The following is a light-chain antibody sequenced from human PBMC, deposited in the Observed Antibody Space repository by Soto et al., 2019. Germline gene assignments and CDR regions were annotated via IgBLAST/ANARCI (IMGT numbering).Light chain of an antibody. CDR1: QSVSSSY. V-gene: IGKV3-20*01. CDR3: QQYDSSPLT. Sequence: EIVLTQSPGTLSLSPGERATLSCRASQSVSSSYLAWYQQKPGQAPRLLIYGASSRATGIPDRFSGSGSGKDFTLTIIRLEPEDFAVYYCQQYDSSPLTFGGGTKVEIK. J-gene: IGKJ4*01. CDR2: GAS.